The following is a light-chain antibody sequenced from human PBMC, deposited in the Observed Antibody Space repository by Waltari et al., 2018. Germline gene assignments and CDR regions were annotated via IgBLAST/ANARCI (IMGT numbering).Light chain of an antibody. V-gene: IGKV3-11*01. CDR3: QQRSNWPWT. CDR2: DAS. Sequence: EIVLTQSPATLSLSPGERATLSCRASQRVSSYLAWYQQKPDQAPRLLIYDASNRATGIPARFSGSGSGTDFTLTISSLEPEDFAVYYCQQRSNWPWTFGQGTKVEIK. J-gene: IGKJ1*01. CDR1: QRVSSY.